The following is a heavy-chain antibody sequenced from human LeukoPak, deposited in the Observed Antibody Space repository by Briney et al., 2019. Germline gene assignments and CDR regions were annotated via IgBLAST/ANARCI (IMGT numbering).Heavy chain of an antibody. D-gene: IGHD6-6*01. CDR2: INPNSGGT. CDR3: ARKMSSSYYYGMDV. Sequence: GASVKVSCKASGSTFTCYYLHWVRQAPGQGLEWMGWINPNSGGTNYAQKFQGRVTMTRDTSISTAYMELSRLRSDDTAVYYCARKMSSSYYYGMDVWGQGTTVTVSS. J-gene: IGHJ6*02. V-gene: IGHV1-2*02. CDR1: GSTFTCYY.